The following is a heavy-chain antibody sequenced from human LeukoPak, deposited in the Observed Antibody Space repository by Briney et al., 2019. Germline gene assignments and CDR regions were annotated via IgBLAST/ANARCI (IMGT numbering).Heavy chain of an antibody. CDR2: IYHSGST. CDR1: GGSISSGGYY. V-gene: IGHV4-30-2*05. CDR3: ARVDDYGDQTTLDY. Sequence: PSETLSLTCTVSGGSISSGGYYWSWIRQPPGKGLEWIGYIYHSGSTYYNPSLKSRVTISVDTSKNQFSLKLSSVTAADTAVYYCARVDDYGDQTTLDYWGQGTLVTVSS. D-gene: IGHD4-17*01. J-gene: IGHJ4*02.